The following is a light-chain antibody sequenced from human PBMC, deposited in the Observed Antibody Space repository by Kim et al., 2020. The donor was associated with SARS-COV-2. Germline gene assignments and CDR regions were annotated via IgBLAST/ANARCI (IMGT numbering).Light chain of an antibody. V-gene: IGKV1-39*01. CDR1: QVISSY. CDR3: QQSYSTPLT. Sequence: ASLEDRVSITCRARQVISSYLNRYHRKPGKAPELLFYVAPRLQKWVPSRLSVRGFGTHFSLSISALQPEDFATYNGQQSYSTPLTFGGGTKVDIK. CDR2: VAP. J-gene: IGKJ4*01.